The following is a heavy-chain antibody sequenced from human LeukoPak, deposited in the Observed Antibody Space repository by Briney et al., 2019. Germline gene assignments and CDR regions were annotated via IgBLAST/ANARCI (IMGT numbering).Heavy chain of an antibody. CDR2: INPNSVDT. Sequence: GASVTVSCMSSGYTFTVYHMHWVRQAPGQGLEWMGRINPNSVDTNYVQKFQGRVTMTSDTSISTAYMELSRLRSDDTAVYYCARAYCSSTSCLFDYWGQGTLVTVSS. CDR1: GYTFTVYH. V-gene: IGHV1-2*06. D-gene: IGHD2-2*01. CDR3: ARAYCSSTSCLFDY. J-gene: IGHJ4*02.